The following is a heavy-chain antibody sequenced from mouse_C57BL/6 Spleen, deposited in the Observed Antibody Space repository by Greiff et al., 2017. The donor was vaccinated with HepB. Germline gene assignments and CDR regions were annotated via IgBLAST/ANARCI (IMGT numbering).Heavy chain of an antibody. J-gene: IGHJ3*01. V-gene: IGHV1-61*01. CDR2: IYPSDSET. D-gene: IGHD2-12*01. Sequence: VQLQQPGAELVRPGSSVKLSCKASGYTFTSYWMDWVKQRPGQGLEWIGNIYPSDSETHYNQKFKDKATLTVDKSSSTAYMQLSSLTSEDSAVYYCARGGSYDWFAYWGQGTLVTVSA. CDR1: GYTFTSYW. CDR3: ARGGSYDWFAY.